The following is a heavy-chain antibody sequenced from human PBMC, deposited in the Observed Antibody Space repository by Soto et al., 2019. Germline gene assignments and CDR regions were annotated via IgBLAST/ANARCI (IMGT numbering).Heavy chain of an antibody. CDR1: GGTFSSYA. CDR3: ARRGMATIMTFDY. CDR2: IIPIFGTA. J-gene: IGHJ4*02. V-gene: IGHV1-69*13. D-gene: IGHD5-12*01. Sequence: SVKVSCKASGGTFSSYAISWVRQAPGQGLEWMGGIIPIFGTANYAQKFQGRVTITADESTSTAYMELSSLRSEDTAVYYCARRGMATIMTFDYWGQGTLVTVSS.